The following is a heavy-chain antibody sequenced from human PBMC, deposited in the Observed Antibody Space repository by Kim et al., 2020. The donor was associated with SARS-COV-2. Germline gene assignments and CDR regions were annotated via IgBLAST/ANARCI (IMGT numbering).Heavy chain of an antibody. D-gene: IGHD3-9*01. Sequence: SETLSLTCAVYGDPVNGYYWSWIRQPPGKGLEWIGEINYDRSTNYKPSLKSRVTMSLDSSKSQFSLRLTSLTAADTAVYYSARGRYFDWLFHQSPHYFDYWGQGNLVTVSS. CDR2: INYDRST. CDR3: ARGRYFDWLFHQSPHYFDY. CDR1: GDPVNGYY. V-gene: IGHV4-34*01. J-gene: IGHJ4*02.